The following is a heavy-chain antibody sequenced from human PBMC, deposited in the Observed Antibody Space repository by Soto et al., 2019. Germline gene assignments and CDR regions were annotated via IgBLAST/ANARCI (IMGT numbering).Heavy chain of an antibody. CDR2: VSGRGGSA. Sequence: EVQLLESGGGLVQRGGSLRLSCAASGFIFNNYAMTWVRQAPGKGLEWVARVSGRGGSAYYADSLKGRLTISRDNSNDTLYLQMTSGRGEDTAVYYCVRRAGGAVVWYYDMWGRGTLVSVFS. J-gene: IGHJ2*01. CDR1: GFIFNNYA. D-gene: IGHD2-21*01. CDR3: VRRAGGAVVWYYDM. V-gene: IGHV3-23*01.